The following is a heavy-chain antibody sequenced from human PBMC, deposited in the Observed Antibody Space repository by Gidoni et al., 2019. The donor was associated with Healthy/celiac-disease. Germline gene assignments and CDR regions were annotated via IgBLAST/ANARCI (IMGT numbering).Heavy chain of an antibody. CDR2: INHSGST. Sequence: QVQLQQWGAGLLKPSETLSLTCAVYGGSFSGYYWSWIRQPPGKGLEWIGEINHSGSTNYNPSLKSRVTISVDTSKNQFSLKLSSVTAADTAVYYCARGHMITFGGVIANHYYYYMDVWGKGTTVTVSS. J-gene: IGHJ6*03. D-gene: IGHD3-16*02. CDR1: GGSFSGYY. V-gene: IGHV4-34*01. CDR3: ARGHMITFGGVIANHYYYYMDV.